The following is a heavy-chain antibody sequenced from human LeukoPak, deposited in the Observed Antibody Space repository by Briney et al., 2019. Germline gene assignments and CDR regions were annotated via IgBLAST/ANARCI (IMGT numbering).Heavy chain of an antibody. V-gene: IGHV3-23*01. J-gene: IGHJ4*02. CDR3: AQVSVATTWGYFDY. CDR2: ISGSGGST. CDR1: GFTFNNYA. Sequence: GGSLRLSCAASGFTFNNYAMSWVRQAPGKGLEWVSTISGSGGSTSYADSVKGRFTISGDNSKNTLYLQMNSLRGEDTALYYCAQVSVATTWGYFDYWGQGSLVTVSS. D-gene: IGHD5-12*01.